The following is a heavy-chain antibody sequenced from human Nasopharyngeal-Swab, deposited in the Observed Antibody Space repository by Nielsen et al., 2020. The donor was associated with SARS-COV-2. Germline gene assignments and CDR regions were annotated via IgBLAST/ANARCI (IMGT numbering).Heavy chain of an antibody. V-gene: IGHV3-66*02. CDR1: GFTVSSNY. J-gene: IGHJ4*02. CDR2: IYSGGST. Sequence: GESLKISCAASGFTVSSNYMSWVRQAPGKGLEWVSVIYSGGSTYYADSVKGRFTISRDNSKNTLYLQMNSLRAGDTAIYFCAKARGSSSEFDHWGQGTLVTVSS. D-gene: IGHD6-6*01. CDR3: AKARGSSSEFDH.